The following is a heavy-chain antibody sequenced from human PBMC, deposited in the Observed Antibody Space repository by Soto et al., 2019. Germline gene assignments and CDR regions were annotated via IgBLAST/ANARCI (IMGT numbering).Heavy chain of an antibody. CDR1: GGSVSSGSYY. D-gene: IGHD3-22*01. Sequence: QVQLQESGPGLVKPSETLSLTCTVSGGSVSSGSYYWSWIRQPPGKGLEWIGYIYYSGSTNYNPSLQGRVTVYXXXSXXQFSLKLSSVTAADTAVYYCARVGSEDDSSGSFDYWGQGTLVTVSS. CDR3: ARVGSEDDSSGSFDY. V-gene: IGHV4-61*01. CDR2: IYYSGST. J-gene: IGHJ4*02.